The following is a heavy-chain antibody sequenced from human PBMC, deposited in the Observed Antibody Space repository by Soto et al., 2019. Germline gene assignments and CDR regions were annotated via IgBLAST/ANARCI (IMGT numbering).Heavy chain of an antibody. D-gene: IGHD3-22*01. Sequence: QVQLVQSGAEVKKPGSSVKVSCKASGGTFSSYAISWVRQAPGQGLEWMGGIIPIFGTANYAQKFQGRVTITADESRSTDYMELSSLRSEDTAVYYCARRYYYDSSGYYYYDYWGQGTLVTVSS. CDR3: ARRYYYDSSGYYYYDY. CDR2: IIPIFGTA. J-gene: IGHJ4*02. CDR1: GGTFSSYA. V-gene: IGHV1-69*01.